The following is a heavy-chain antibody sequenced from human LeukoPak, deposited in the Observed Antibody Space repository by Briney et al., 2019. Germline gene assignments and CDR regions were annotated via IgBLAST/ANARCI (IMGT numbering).Heavy chain of an antibody. CDR3: ARAYSSPNWFDP. D-gene: IGHD3-22*01. J-gene: IGHJ5*02. Sequence: GGSLRLSCEASGFTFSNSWMSWVRQAPGKGLEWVANMKVDGSEKYYVDSVKGRFTISRDNAKNSLYLQMNSLRAEDTAVYYCARAYSSPNWFDPWGQGTLVTVSS. CDR2: MKVDGSEK. V-gene: IGHV3-7*04. CDR1: GFTFSNSW.